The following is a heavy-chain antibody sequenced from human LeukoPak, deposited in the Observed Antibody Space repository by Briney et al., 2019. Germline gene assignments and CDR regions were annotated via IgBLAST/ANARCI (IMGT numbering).Heavy chain of an antibody. J-gene: IGHJ4*02. V-gene: IGHV3-23*01. D-gene: IGHD6-19*01. CDR1: GFTFSSYA. Sequence: PGGSLRLSCAASGFTFSSYAMSWVRQAPGKGLEWVSAISGSGGSTYYADSVKGRFTISRDNSKNTLYLQMNSLRAEDTAVYYSAKAGALAVAGNFDYWGQGTLVTVSS. CDR3: AKAGALAVAGNFDY. CDR2: ISGSGGST.